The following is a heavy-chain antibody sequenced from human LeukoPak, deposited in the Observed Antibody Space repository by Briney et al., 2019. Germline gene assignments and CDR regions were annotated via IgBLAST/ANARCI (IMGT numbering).Heavy chain of an antibody. CDR3: AVLYSSGSIDY. D-gene: IGHD6-19*01. CDR2: INPNSGGT. V-gene: IGHV1-2*02. CDR1: GYTFTGDY. Sequence: ASVKVSCKASGYTFTGDYIHWVRQAPGQGLEWMGWINPNSGGTNYEQKFQGRVTMTRDTSITTAYMELSRLRSDDTAVYYCAVLYSSGSIDYWGQGTLVTVSS. J-gene: IGHJ4*02.